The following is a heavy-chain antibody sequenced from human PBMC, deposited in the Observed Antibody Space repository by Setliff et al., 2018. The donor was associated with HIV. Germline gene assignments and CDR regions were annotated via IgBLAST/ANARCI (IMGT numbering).Heavy chain of an antibody. D-gene: IGHD3-22*01. V-gene: IGHV4-4*08. Sequence: PSETLSLTCNVSGDSISGFFWTWIRQPPGKRLEWIGSIFTNEFTYYNPSLKSRVTISADTSNTQFSLKLRSVTAADTAVYYCARDDDKLFDYWGQGALVTVSS. CDR3: ARDDDKLFDY. J-gene: IGHJ4*02. CDR1: GDSISGFF. CDR2: IFTNEFT.